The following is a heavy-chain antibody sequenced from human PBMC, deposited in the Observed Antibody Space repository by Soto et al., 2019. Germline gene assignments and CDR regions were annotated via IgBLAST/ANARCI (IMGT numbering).Heavy chain of an antibody. CDR3: ARDSSSLSDAFDI. D-gene: IGHD6-6*01. V-gene: IGHV3-21*01. CDR2: ISSSSSYI. J-gene: IGHJ3*02. CDR1: GFTFSSYS. Sequence: GGSLRLSCAASGFTFSSYSMNWVRQAPGKGLEWVSSISSSSSYIYYADSVKGRFTISRDNAKNSLYLQMNSLRAEDTAVYYCARDSSSLSDAFDIWGQGTMVTVSS.